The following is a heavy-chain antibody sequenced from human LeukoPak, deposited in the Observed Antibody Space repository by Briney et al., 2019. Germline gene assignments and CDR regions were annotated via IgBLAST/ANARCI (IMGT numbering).Heavy chain of an antibody. CDR2: IRYDGSNK. J-gene: IGHJ4*02. CDR1: GFTFSSYG. CDR3: ANPDIVVVPAAIGDY. D-gene: IGHD2-2*01. Sequence: GGSLRLSCAASGFTFSSYGMHWVRQAPGKGLERVAFIRYDGSNKHYADSVKGRFTISRDNSKNTLYLQMNSLRAEDAAVYYCANPDIVVVPAAIGDYWGQGTLVTVSS. V-gene: IGHV3-30*02.